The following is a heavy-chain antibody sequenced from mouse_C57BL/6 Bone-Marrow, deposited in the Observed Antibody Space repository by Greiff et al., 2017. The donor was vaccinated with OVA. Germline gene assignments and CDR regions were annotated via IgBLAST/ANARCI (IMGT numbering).Heavy chain of an antibody. J-gene: IGHJ2*01. CDR3: ARSGQLRLDY. V-gene: IGHV1-82*01. D-gene: IGHD3-2*02. CDR1: GYAFSSSW. Sequence: VKLQESGPELVKPGASVKISCKASGYAFSSSWMNWVKQRPGKGLEWIGRIYPGDGDTNYNGKFKGKATLTADKSSSTAYMQLSSLTSEDSAVYCCARSGQLRLDYWGQGTTLTVSS. CDR2: IYPGDGDT.